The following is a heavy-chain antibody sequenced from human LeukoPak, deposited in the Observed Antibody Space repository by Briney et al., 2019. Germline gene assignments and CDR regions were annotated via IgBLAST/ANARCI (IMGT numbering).Heavy chain of an antibody. CDR1: GFTFSSYG. D-gene: IGHD5-18*01. V-gene: IGHV3-30*02. CDR3: AKVAYSYGTPLFPQCFDY. J-gene: IGHJ4*02. CDR2: IRYDGSNK. Sequence: AGGSLRLSCAASGFTFSSYGMHWVRQAPSKGLEWVAFIRYDGSNKYYADSVKGRFTISRDNSKNTLYLQMNSLRAEDTAVYYCAKVAYSYGTPLFPQCFDYWGQGTLVTVSS.